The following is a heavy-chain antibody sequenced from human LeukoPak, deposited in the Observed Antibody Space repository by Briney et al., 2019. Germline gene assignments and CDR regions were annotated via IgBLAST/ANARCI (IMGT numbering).Heavy chain of an antibody. Sequence: GGSLRLSCAASGFAFSTYTMYWVRQAPGKGLVSVSHINTDGTTTNYADSVKGRFTISRDNAKNTLYLQMNSLRAEDTAVYYCVRALGDYWGQGTLVTVSS. CDR1: GFAFSTYT. V-gene: IGHV3-74*01. D-gene: IGHD3-16*01. CDR2: INTDGTTT. CDR3: VRALGDY. J-gene: IGHJ4*02.